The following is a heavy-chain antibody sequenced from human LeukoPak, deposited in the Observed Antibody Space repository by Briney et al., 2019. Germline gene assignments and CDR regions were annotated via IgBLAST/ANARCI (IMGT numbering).Heavy chain of an antibody. CDR2: INHSGST. CDR1: GGSFSGYY. Sequence: PSETLSPTCAVYGGSFSGYYWSWIRQPPGKGLEWIGEINHSGSTNYNPSLKSRVTISVDTSKNQFSLKLSSVTAADTAVYYCARGPPTIVVAPAARVRVGGMDVWGQGTTVTVSS. CDR3: ARGPPTIVVAPAARVRVGGMDV. V-gene: IGHV4-34*01. J-gene: IGHJ6*02. D-gene: IGHD2-2*01.